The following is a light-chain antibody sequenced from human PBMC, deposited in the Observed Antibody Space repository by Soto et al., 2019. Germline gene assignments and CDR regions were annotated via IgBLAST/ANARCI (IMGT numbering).Light chain of an antibody. CDR1: SSDVGGYNY. Sequence: QSVLTQPASVSGSPGQSITISCTGTSSDVGGYNYASWYQHHPGKAPKLMIYEVSNRPSGVSNRFSGSKSGNTASLTISGLQAEDEADYYCTSYTSSNTVVFGGGTKLTVL. CDR3: TSYTSSNTVV. J-gene: IGLJ2*01. CDR2: EVS. V-gene: IGLV2-14*01.